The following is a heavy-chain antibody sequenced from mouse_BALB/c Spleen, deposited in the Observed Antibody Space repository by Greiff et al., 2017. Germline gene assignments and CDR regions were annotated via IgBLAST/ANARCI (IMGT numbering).Heavy chain of an antibody. V-gene: IGHV2-4-1*01. CDR2: IWSGGST. D-gene: IGHD2-14*01. CDR3: ARNYRYDFDV. CDR1: GFSLTSYG. Sequence: QVQLKESGPGLVQPSQSLSITCTVSGFSLTSYGVHWVRQSPGKGLEWLGVIWSGGSTDYNAAFISRLSISKDNSKSQVFFKMNSLQADDTAIDYCARNYRYDFDVWGAGTTVTVSS. J-gene: IGHJ1*01.